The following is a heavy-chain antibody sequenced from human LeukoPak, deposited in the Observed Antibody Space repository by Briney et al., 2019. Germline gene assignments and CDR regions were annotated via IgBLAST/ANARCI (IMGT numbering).Heavy chain of an antibody. V-gene: IGHV3-30*02. D-gene: IGHD6-13*01. CDR3: AKEWEGSSCIDY. CDR2: IRYDGSNK. Sequence: GGSLRLSCAASGFIFSSYGMHWVRQAPGKGLEWVAFIRYDGSNKYYVDSVKGRFTISRDDSKNTLYLQMNSLRAEDTAVYYCAKEWEGSSCIDYWGQGTLVTVSS. J-gene: IGHJ4*02. CDR1: GFIFSSYG.